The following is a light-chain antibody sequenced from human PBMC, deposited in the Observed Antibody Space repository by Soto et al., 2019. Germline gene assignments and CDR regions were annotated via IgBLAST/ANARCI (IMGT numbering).Light chain of an antibody. CDR1: SSDVGGYNY. CDR2: EVS. Sequence: QSVLTQPASVSGSPGQSITISCTGTSSDVGGYNYVSWYQQRPGKAPKLMIYEVSNRPSGVSNRFSGSKSGNTASLTISGLQAEDEADYYCSSYTSSSTRVFGTGTKGTVL. CDR3: SSYTSSSTRV. J-gene: IGLJ1*01. V-gene: IGLV2-14*01.